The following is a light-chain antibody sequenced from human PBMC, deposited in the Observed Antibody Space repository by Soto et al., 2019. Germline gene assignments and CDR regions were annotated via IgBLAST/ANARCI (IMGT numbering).Light chain of an antibody. CDR2: LGS. J-gene: IGKJ1*01. Sequence: DIVMTQSPLSLPVTPGEPASISCRSSQSLLHSNGYNYVDWYLQKPGQSPQLPIYLGSNRASGVHDRFSGSGSGTDFTLKISRVEAEDVGVFYRMQALQTPWTFGQGTKVEIK. CDR1: QSLLHSNGYNY. CDR3: MQALQTPWT. V-gene: IGKV2-28*01.